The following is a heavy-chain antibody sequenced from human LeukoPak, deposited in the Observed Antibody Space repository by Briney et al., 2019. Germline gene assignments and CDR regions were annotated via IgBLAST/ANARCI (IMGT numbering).Heavy chain of an antibody. V-gene: IGHV1-69*13. J-gene: IGHJ4*02. CDR3: ARVRHDSSGYSVFDY. D-gene: IGHD3-22*01. Sequence: SVKVSCKASGGTFSSYAISWVRQAPGQGLEWMGGIIPIFGTANYAQKFQGRVTITADESTSTAYMELSSLRSEDTAVYYCARVRHDSSGYSVFDYWGQGTLVTVSS. CDR2: IIPIFGTA. CDR1: GGTFSSYA.